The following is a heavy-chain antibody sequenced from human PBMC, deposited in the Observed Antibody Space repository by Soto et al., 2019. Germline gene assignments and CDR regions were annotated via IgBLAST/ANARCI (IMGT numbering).Heavy chain of an antibody. V-gene: IGHV1-8*01. CDR1: GYTFTSYD. CDR2: MNPNSGNT. Sequence: QVQLVQSGAEVKKPGASVKVSCKASGYTFTSYDINWVRQATGQGLEWMGWMNPNSGNTGYAQKCQGRVTMTRNTSIRTDYMELSSLRSEDTAVYYCAGGNWAAAGSPFDYWGQGTLVTVSS. CDR3: AGGNWAAAGSPFDY. J-gene: IGHJ4*02. D-gene: IGHD6-13*01.